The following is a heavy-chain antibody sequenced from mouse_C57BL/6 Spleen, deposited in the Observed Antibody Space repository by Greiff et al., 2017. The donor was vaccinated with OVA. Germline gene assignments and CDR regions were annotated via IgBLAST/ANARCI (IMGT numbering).Heavy chain of an antibody. Sequence: QVQLQQSGAELVRPGASVTLSCKASGYTSTDYEMHWVKQTPVHGLEWIGAIDPETGGTAYNQKFKGKAILTADKSSSTAYMELRSLTSEDSAVYYCTRDYGNSWYFDVWGTGTTVTVSS. V-gene: IGHV1-15*01. J-gene: IGHJ1*03. CDR3: TRDYGNSWYFDV. CDR1: GYTSTDYE. CDR2: IDPETGGT. D-gene: IGHD2-1*01.